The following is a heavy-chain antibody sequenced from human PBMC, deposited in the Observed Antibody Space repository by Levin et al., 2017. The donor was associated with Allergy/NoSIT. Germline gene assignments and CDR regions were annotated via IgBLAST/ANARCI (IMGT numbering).Heavy chain of an antibody. J-gene: IGHJ4*02. CDR3: VRYSSFWVGGD. CDR2: IYYSRGT. Sequence: SQTLSLTCTVSGTSISSGDYYWSWIRQPPGKGLEWIGYIYYSRGTYYNPSLKSRVSISQATSDNQFSLKPTSVTDADTAVYYCVRYSSFWVGGDWGQGTLVTVSS. D-gene: IGHD3-10*01. CDR1: GTSISSGDYY. V-gene: IGHV4-30-4*01.